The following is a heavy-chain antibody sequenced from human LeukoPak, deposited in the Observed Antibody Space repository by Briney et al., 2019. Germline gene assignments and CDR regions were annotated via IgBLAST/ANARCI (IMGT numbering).Heavy chain of an antibody. CDR1: GGTFSSYA. D-gene: IGHD3-22*01. CDR3: ARGRTYYYDSSGYGAFDI. CDR2: IIPIFGTA. J-gene: IGHJ3*02. Sequence: ASVKVSCKASGGTFSSYAISWVRQAPGQGLEWMGRIIPIFGTANYAQKFQGRVTITTDKSTSTAYMELSSLRSEDTAVYYCARGRTYYYDSSGYGAFDIWGQGTMVTVSS. V-gene: IGHV1-69*05.